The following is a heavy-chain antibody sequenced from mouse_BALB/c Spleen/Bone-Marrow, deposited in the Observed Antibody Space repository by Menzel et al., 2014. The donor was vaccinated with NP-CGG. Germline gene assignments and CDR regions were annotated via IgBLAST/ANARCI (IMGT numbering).Heavy chain of an antibody. V-gene: IGHV1S22*01. Sequence: LKQSGSELVRPGASVKLSCKASGYTFTSYWMHWVKQRPGQGLEWIGNIYPVSGSTNYDEKCKSKATLTVDTSSSTAYMQLSSLTSEDPAVYYCTRVNEYGRAWFAYWGQGTLVTVSA. CDR2: IYPVSGST. CDR1: GYTFTSYW. CDR3: TRVNEYGRAWFAY. J-gene: IGHJ3*01. D-gene: IGHD5-2*01.